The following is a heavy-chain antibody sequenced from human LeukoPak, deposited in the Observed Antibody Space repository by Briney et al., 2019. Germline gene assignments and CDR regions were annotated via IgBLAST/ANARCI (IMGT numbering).Heavy chain of an antibody. Sequence: GGSLRLSCAASGFTFSSYTMHWIRQAPGKGLEWVSSISGSNSYIFYADSVKGRFTVSRDNSKNTLYLQMNSLRAEDTAVYYCAKDDPALTSSSWYASWGQGTLVTVSS. CDR2: ISGSNSYI. CDR1: GFTFSSYT. D-gene: IGHD6-13*01. V-gene: IGHV3-21*04. J-gene: IGHJ5*01. CDR3: AKDDPALTSSSWYAS.